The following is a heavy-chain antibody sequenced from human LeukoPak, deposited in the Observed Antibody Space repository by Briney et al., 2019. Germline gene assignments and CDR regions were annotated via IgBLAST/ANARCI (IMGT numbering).Heavy chain of an antibody. V-gene: IGHV3-48*03. J-gene: IGHJ4*02. Sequence: GGSLRLSCATSGFTFSFYEMNWVRQAPGKGLEWVSYISSSGSTIYYADSLKGRFTISRDNAKNSLYLQMNSLRAEDTAVYYCARDGYYGSGSYYNGVFDYWGQGTLVTVSS. D-gene: IGHD3-10*01. CDR2: ISSSGSTI. CDR1: GFTFSFYE. CDR3: ARDGYYGSGSYYNGVFDY.